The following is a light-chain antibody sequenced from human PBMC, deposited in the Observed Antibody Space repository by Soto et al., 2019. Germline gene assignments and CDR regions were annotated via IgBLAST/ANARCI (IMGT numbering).Light chain of an antibody. CDR1: SSDVGGYNF. J-gene: IGLJ2*01. CDR3: SSYAGSNIVV. Sequence: QSVLTQPPSASVSPGQSVTISCTGTSSDVGGYNFVSWYQQHPGKAPKLMIYEGSERPSGVPDRFSGSKSGNTASLTVSGLQAGDEADYYCSSYAGSNIVVFGGGTKLTVL. CDR2: EGS. V-gene: IGLV2-8*01.